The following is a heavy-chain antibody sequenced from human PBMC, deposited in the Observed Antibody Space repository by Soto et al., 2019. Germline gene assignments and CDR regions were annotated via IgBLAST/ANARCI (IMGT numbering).Heavy chain of an antibody. D-gene: IGHD2-2*01. Sequence: QVQLVQSGAEVRKPGASVKVSCKASGYTFTTYGISWVRQAPGQGLEWMGWISGYNGHTKYAQKLQGRVTMTTDTSXXTVYMDLRSLRSDDTAVYYCAREGAMPYYYYGLDVWGQGTTVTVSS. CDR1: GYTFTTYG. V-gene: IGHV1-18*01. J-gene: IGHJ6*02. CDR3: AREGAMPYYYYGLDV. CDR2: ISGYNGHT.